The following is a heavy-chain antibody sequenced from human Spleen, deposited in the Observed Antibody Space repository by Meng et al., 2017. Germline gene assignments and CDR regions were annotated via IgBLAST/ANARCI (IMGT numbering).Heavy chain of an antibody. V-gene: IGHV4-34*01. J-gene: IGHJ5*02. Sequence: VLLQQWGAGLLKPSGTLSLTCGVSGGSFSDYYWSWIRQPPGKGLEWIGEINHSGSTNYNPSLKSRVTISVDTSKNQFSLKLSSVTAADTAVYYCARSLRDYYGSGRLGPWGQGTLVTVSS. CDR1: GGSFSDYY. CDR3: ARSLRDYYGSGRLGP. CDR2: INHSGST. D-gene: IGHD3-10*01.